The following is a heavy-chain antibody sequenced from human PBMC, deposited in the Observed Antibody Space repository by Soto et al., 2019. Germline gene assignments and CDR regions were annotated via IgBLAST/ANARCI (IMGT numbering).Heavy chain of an antibody. CDR1: GGSISSGDYY. V-gene: IGHV4-30-4*02. J-gene: IGHJ5*02. CDR2: IYYRGST. D-gene: IGHD3-9*01. Sequence: PSETLSLTCTVSGGSISSGDYYWRWIRQPPGKGLEWIGYIYYRGSTYYNPSLKSRVTISVDTSKNQFSLKPSAVTAADPTLYYCPRGYDTIFFTWFVNWGQEALVAVSS. CDR3: PRGYDTIFFTWFVN.